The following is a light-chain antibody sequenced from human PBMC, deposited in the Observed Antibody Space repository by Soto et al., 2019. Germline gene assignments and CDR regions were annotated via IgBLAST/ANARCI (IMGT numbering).Light chain of an antibody. J-gene: IGLJ2*01. CDR2: DVS. Sequence: QSVLTQPASVSGSPGRSITISCTGTSSDVGAYNYVSWYQQYPGKAPKLMIYDVSNRPSGVSNRFSGSKSGNTASLTISGLQAEDEADYYCSSNTSSSTPLFGGGTKLTVL. CDR1: SSDVGAYNY. CDR3: SSNTSSSTPL. V-gene: IGLV2-14*01.